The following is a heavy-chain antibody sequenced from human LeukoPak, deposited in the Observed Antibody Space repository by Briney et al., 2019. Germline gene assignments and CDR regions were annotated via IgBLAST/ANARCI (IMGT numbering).Heavy chain of an antibody. Sequence: GGSLRLSCAASGFTFNSCWMSWVRQAPGKGLEWVANIKQDGSEKYYVDSVKGRFTISRDNAKNSLYLQMNSLRAEDTAVYYCALSRTPDYWGQGTLVTVSS. J-gene: IGHJ4*02. V-gene: IGHV3-7*01. CDR2: IKQDGSEK. CDR1: GFTFNSCW. CDR3: ALSRTPDY.